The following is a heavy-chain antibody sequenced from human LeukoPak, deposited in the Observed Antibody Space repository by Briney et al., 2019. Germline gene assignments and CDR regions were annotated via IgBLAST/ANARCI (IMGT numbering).Heavy chain of an antibody. J-gene: IGHJ4*02. Sequence: SETLSLTCTVSGGSITSYYWSWIRQPPGKGLEWIGYIYYSGSTNYNPSLKSRVTISVDTSKNQFSLKLSSVTAADTAMYYCARGTLYSGWSYYFDYWGQGSQVTVSS. CDR3: ARGTLYSGWSYYFDY. V-gene: IGHV4-59*12. CDR2: IYYSGST. D-gene: IGHD6-19*01. CDR1: GGSITSYY.